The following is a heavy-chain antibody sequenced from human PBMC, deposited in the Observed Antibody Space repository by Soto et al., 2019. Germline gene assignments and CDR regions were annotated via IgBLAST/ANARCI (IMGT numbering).Heavy chain of an antibody. D-gene: IGHD2-15*01. Sequence: ASVKVSCXVSGYTLTELSMHWVRQAPGKGLEWMGGFDPEDGETIYAQKFQGRVTMTEDTSTDTAYMELSSLRSEDTAVYYCATVGPPLPGACSGGSCYSGPFDIWGQGTMVTVS. CDR1: GYTLTELS. CDR2: FDPEDGET. J-gene: IGHJ3*02. V-gene: IGHV1-24*01. CDR3: ATVGPPLPGACSGGSCYSGPFDI.